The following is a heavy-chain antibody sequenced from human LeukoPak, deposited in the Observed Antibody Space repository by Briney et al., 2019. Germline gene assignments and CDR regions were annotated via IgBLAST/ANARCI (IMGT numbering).Heavy chain of an antibody. V-gene: IGHV4-34*01. Sequence: NPSETLSLTCAVYGGSFSGYYWSWIRQPPGKGLEWIGEINHSGSTNYNPSLKSRVTISVDRSKNQFSLKLSSVTAADTAVYYCAREVRSYYGSGSYPDYWGQGTLVTVSS. CDR2: INHSGST. D-gene: IGHD3-10*01. J-gene: IGHJ4*02. CDR3: AREVRSYYGSGSYPDY. CDR1: GGSFSGYY.